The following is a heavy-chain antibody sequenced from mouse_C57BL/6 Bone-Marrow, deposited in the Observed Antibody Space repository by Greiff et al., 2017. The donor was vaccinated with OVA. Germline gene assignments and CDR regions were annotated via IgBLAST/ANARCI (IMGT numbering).Heavy chain of an antibody. CDR1: GYTFTTYP. D-gene: IGHD2-4*01. J-gene: IGHJ3*01. Sequence: VKLVESGAELVKPGASVKMSCKASGYTFTTYPIEWMKQNHGKSLEWIGNFHPYNDDNKYNEKFKGKATLTVEKSSSTVYLELSRLTSDYSAVYYCARPGDYDGDWFAYWGQGTLVTVSA. CDR2: FHPYNDDN. V-gene: IGHV1-47*01. CDR3: ARPGDYDGDWFAY.